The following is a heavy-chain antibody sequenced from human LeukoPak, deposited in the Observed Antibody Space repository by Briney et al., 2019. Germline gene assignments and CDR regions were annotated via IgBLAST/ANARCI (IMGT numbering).Heavy chain of an antibody. J-gene: IGHJ4*02. V-gene: IGHV3-30*04. Sequence: GGSLRLSCAASGFTFSSYAMHWVRQAPGKGLEWVAVISYDGSNKYYADSVKGRFTISRDNSKNTLYLQMNSLRAEDTAVYYCARDRDGRFDYWGQGTLVTVSS. D-gene: IGHD5-24*01. CDR1: GFTFSSYA. CDR3: ARDRDGRFDY. CDR2: ISYDGSNK.